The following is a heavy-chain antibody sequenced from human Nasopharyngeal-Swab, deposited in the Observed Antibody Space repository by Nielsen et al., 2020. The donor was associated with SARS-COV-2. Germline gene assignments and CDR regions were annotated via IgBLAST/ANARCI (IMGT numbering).Heavy chain of an antibody. Sequence: GGSLRLSCAASGFTFDNYEMNWVRQAPGKGLERVSYISTSGATIHYADSVRGRFTISRDNAKKSLYLQMNGLRAEDTAVYYCARASRGWSWGQGTLVTVSS. CDR3: ARASRGWS. V-gene: IGHV3-48*03. CDR2: ISTSGATI. J-gene: IGHJ5*02. D-gene: IGHD6-19*01. CDR1: GFTFDNYE.